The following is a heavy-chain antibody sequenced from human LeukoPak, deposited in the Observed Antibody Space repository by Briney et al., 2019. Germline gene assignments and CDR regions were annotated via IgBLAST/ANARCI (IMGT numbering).Heavy chain of an antibody. CDR2: ISSSSSYI. D-gene: IGHD3-22*01. Sequence: GGSLRLSCAASGFTFSSYTMNWVRQARGKGLEWVSSISSSSSYIYYADSVKGRFTISRDNAKNSLYLQMNSLRAEDTAVYYCARVYDSRTFDIWGQGTMVTVSS. V-gene: IGHV3-21*01. CDR3: ARVYDSRTFDI. J-gene: IGHJ3*02. CDR1: GFTFSSYT.